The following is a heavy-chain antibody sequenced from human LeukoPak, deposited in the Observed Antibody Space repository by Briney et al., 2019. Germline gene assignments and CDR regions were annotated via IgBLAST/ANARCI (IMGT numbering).Heavy chain of an antibody. V-gene: IGHV4-39*07. D-gene: IGHD1-14*01. Sequence: PSQTLSLTCTVSGGSISSGSYYWSWIRQPPGKGLEWIGEINHSGSTNYNPSLKSRVTISVDTSKNQFSLKLSSVTAADTAVYYCARGFSRIDYWGQGTLVTVSS. CDR2: INHSGST. J-gene: IGHJ4*02. CDR1: GGSISSGSYY. CDR3: ARGFSRIDY.